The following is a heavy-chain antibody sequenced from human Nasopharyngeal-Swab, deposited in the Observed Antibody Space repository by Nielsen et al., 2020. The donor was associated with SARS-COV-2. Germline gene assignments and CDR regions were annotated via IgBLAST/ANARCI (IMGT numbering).Heavy chain of an antibody. D-gene: IGHD6-19*01. J-gene: IGHJ6*02. V-gene: IGHV3-9*01. Sequence: SLKISCAASGFTFDDYAMHWVRQAPGKGLEWVSGISWNSGSIGYADSVKGRFTISRDNAKNSLYLQMNSLRAEDTAVYHCAKDLPITVGDYYGLDVWGQGTTVTVSS. CDR1: GFTFDDYA. CDR3: AKDLPITVGDYYGLDV. CDR2: ISWNSGSI.